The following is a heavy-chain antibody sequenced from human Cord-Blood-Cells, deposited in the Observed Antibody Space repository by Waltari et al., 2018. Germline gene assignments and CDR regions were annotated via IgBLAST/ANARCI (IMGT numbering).Heavy chain of an antibody. Sequence: QVQLQQWGAGLLKPSETLSLTCAVYGGSFSGYYWSWIRQPPGKGLEWIGEINHSGSTNANPSLKSRVTISVDTSKNQFSLKLSSVTAADTAVYYCARVYYDYVYGMDVWGQGTTVTVSS. D-gene: IGHD3-16*01. CDR3: ARVYYDYVYGMDV. V-gene: IGHV4-34*01. CDR2: INHSGST. CDR1: GGSFSGYY. J-gene: IGHJ6*02.